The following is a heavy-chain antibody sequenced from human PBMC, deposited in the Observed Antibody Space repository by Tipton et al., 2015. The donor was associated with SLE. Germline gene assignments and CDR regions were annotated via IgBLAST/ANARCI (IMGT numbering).Heavy chain of an antibody. CDR3: ARSSEGWSDYFDY. J-gene: IGHJ4*02. D-gene: IGHD1-26*01. CDR1: GYTFISFY. CDR2: INPTGGDT. Sequence: QSGAEVKKPGASVKVSCKASGYTFISFYLSWVRQAPGHGLEWMGIINPTGGDTTYAQKFQGKVTLTRDTSTSTVYMELSSLRSEDTAVYYCARSSEGWSDYFDYWGQGTLVTVSS. V-gene: IGHV1-46*01.